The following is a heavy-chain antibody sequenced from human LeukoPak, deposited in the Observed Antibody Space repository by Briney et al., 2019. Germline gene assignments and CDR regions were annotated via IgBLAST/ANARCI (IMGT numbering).Heavy chain of an antibody. CDR2: ISYDGSNK. J-gene: IGHJ4*02. D-gene: IGHD3-22*01. CDR1: GFTFSSYA. CDR3: AKDVYGGYDSSGYYDY. V-gene: IGHV3-30-3*01. Sequence: GGSLRLSCAASGFTFSSYAMHWVRQAPGKGLEWVAVISYDGSNKYYADSVKGRFTISRDNAKNSLYLQMNSLRAEDTAFYYCAKDVYGGYDSSGYYDYWGQGTLVTVSS.